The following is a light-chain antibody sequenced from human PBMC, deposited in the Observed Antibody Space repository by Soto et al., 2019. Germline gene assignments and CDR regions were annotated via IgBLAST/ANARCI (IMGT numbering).Light chain of an antibody. CDR3: QQYANSPFT. CDR1: QSVSSNY. J-gene: IGKJ2*01. CDR2: GAS. V-gene: IGKV3-20*01. Sequence: EIVLTQSPGTLPLSPGERATLSCRASQSVSSNYLVWYQQTPGQAPRPLIYGASSRATGIPDRFSGSGSGTDFTLTISRLEPEDFAVYSCQQYANSPFTFGQGTKLEIK.